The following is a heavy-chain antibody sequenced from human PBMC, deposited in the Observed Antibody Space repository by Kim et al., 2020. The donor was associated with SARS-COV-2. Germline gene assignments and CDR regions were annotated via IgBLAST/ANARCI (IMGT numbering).Heavy chain of an antibody. V-gene: IGHV6-1*01. Sequence: NDYGGYVKRRRTINPDTSKNQFSLQLNSVRREDTAVYCCARVIVGATFDYWGQGTLVTVSS. CDR2: N. J-gene: IGHJ4*02. D-gene: IGHD1-26*01. CDR3: ARVIVGATFDY.